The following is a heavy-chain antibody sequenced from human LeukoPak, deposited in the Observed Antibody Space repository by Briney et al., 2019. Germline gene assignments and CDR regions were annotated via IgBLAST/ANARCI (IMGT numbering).Heavy chain of an antibody. Sequence: GGSLRLSCAASGFTFSRYGMHWVRQAPGEGLEWVSVIWYDGSEKEYADSVKGRFTISGDNSKNTLYLQMNSLRAEDTAVYYCAKDADVVVTAPHYRGQGALVTVSS. V-gene: IGHV3-33*06. CDR2: IWYDGSEK. CDR1: GFTFSRYG. CDR3: AKDADVVVTAPHY. D-gene: IGHD2-21*02. J-gene: IGHJ4*02.